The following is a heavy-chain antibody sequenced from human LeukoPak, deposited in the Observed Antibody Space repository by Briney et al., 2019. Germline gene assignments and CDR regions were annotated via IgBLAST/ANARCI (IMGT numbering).Heavy chain of an antibody. J-gene: IGHJ6*02. Sequence: GASVKVSCKASGYTFTSYGISWVRQAPGQGLEWMGWISAYNGNTNYAQKLQGRVTMTTDTSTSTAYMELRSLRSDDTAVYYCARDPREWCYDILTGYPKGGCYYYGMDVWGQGTTVTVSS. D-gene: IGHD3-9*01. V-gene: IGHV1-18*01. CDR2: ISAYNGNT. CDR1: GYTFTSYG. CDR3: ARDPREWCYDILTGYPKGGCYYYGMDV.